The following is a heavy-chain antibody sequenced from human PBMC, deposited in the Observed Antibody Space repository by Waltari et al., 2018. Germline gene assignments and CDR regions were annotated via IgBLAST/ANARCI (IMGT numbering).Heavy chain of an antibody. CDR3: ASYLCNRQLVRMGPCGDFDY. V-gene: IGHV4-59*01. CDR1: SGSISSYY. D-gene: IGHD6-13*01. J-gene: IGHJ4*02. Sequence: QVQLQASGPGLVKPSETLSLTCTVSSGSISSYYWSWIRQPPGKGLEWIGYIYYSGSTNYNPSLKSRVTISVDTSKNQFSLKLSSVTAADTAVYYCASYLCNRQLVRMGPCGDFDYWGQGTLVTVSS. CDR2: IYYSGST.